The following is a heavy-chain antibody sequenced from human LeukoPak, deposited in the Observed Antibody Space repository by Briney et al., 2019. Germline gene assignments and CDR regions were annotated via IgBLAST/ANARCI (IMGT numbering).Heavy chain of an antibody. CDR3: ARVNWNDAFDI. J-gene: IGHJ3*02. V-gene: IGHV4-30-4*08. Sequence: SQTLSLTCTLSGGSISSGDYYWSWIRQPPGKGLEWIGYIYYSGSTYYNPSLKSRVTISVDTSKNQFSLKLSSVTAADTAVYYCARVNWNDAFDIWGQGTMVTVSS. CDR1: GGSISSGDYY. CDR2: IYYSGST. D-gene: IGHD1-1*01.